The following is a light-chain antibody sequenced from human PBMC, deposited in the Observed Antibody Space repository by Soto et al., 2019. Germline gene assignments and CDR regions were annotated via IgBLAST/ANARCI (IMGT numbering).Light chain of an antibody. CDR1: QSVSTN. CDR3: QQYNNWPWT. Sequence: EIVMTQSPATLSVSPGERATLSCRASQSVSTNLAWYQHKPGQAPRLLIHSASSRATGIPARFSGSGSGTELTLTISSLQSEDFAVYYCQQYNNWPWTFGQGTKLEIK. CDR2: SAS. J-gene: IGKJ1*01. V-gene: IGKV3-15*01.